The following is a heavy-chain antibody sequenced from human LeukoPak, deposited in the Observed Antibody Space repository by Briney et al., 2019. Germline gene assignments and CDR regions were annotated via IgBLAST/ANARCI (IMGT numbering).Heavy chain of an antibody. V-gene: IGHV3-23*01. CDR1: GLTFSSYA. CDR3: AIHSSSWYGHYFDY. CDR2: ISGSGGST. Sequence: PGGSLRLSCAASGLTFSSYAMSWVRQAPGKGLEWVAAISGSGGSTYYAGSVKGRFTSSRDNSKTTLYLQMNSLRAEDTAVYYCAIHSSSWYGHYFDYWGQGTLVTVSS. J-gene: IGHJ4*02. D-gene: IGHD6-13*01.